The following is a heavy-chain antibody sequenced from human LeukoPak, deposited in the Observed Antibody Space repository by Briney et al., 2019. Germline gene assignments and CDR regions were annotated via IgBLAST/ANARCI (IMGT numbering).Heavy chain of an antibody. CDR2: IYYSGST. Sequence: SETLSLTCTVSGGSISSSSYYWGWIRQPPGEGLEWIGSIYYSGSTYYNPSLKSRVTISVDTSKNQFSLKLSSVTAADTAVYYCARLIRGGSYWSPDYFDYWGQGTLVTVSS. D-gene: IGHD1-26*01. V-gene: IGHV4-39*01. CDR3: ARLIRGGSYWSPDYFDY. J-gene: IGHJ4*02. CDR1: GGSISSSSYY.